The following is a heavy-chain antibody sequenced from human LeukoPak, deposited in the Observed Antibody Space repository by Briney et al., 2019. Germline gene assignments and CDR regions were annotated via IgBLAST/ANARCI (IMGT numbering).Heavy chain of an antibody. V-gene: IGHV3-66*04. J-gene: IGHJ4*02. Sequence: PGGSLRLSCAASGFIVSSNFMSWVRQAPGKGLEWASVIYTGGSTFYADSVKGRFTISRDNSKNTLYLQMNSLRAEDTAVYYCARHLRVGATDYFDFWGQGTLVTVSS. D-gene: IGHD1-26*01. CDR3: ARHLRVGATDYFDF. CDR2: IYTGGST. CDR1: GFIVSSNF.